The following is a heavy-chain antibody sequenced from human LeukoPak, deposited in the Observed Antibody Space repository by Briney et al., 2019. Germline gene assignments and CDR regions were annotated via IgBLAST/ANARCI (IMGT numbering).Heavy chain of an antibody. Sequence: SETLSLTCAVYGGSFSGYYWSWIRQPPGKGLEWIGEINHSGSTNYNPSLKSRVTISVDTSKNQFSLKLGSVTAADTAVYYCARGTYYDILTGYWTRPLGKVFDYWGQGTLVTVSS. CDR1: GGSFSGYY. J-gene: IGHJ4*02. CDR3: ARGTYYDILTGYWTRPLGKVFDY. D-gene: IGHD3-9*01. V-gene: IGHV4-34*01. CDR2: INHSGST.